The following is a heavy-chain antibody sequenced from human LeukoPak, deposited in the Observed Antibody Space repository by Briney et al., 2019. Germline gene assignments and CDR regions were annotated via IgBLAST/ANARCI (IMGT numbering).Heavy chain of an antibody. V-gene: IGHV5-51*01. CDR2: IYPGDSDT. Sequence: GESLKISCKGSGYSFTSYWIGWVRQMPGKGLEWMGIIYPGDSDTRYSPSFQGQVTISADKSISTAYLQWSSLKASDTAMYYCARPRGHCSGGSCSADYYYMDVRGKGTTVTVSS. CDR1: GYSFTSYW. D-gene: IGHD2-15*01. J-gene: IGHJ6*03. CDR3: ARPRGHCSGGSCSADYYYMDV.